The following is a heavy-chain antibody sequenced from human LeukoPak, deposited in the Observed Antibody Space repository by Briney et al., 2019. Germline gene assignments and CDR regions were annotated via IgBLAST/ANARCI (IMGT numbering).Heavy chain of an antibody. CDR2: INPNSGGT. V-gene: IGHV1-2*02. Sequence: ASVKVSCKASGYTFTGYYMHWVRQAPGQGLEWMGWINPNSGGTNYAQKFQGRVTMTRDTSITTAYMELSRLRSDDTAVYYCARDEMDYYGSGSCYYDYWGQGTLVTVSS. CDR1: GYTFTGYY. CDR3: ARDEMDYYGSGSCYYDY. J-gene: IGHJ4*02. D-gene: IGHD3-10*01.